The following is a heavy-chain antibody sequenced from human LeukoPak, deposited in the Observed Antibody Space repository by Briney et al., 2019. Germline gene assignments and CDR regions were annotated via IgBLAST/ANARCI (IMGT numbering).Heavy chain of an antibody. CDR2: ISYDGSNK. J-gene: IGHJ4*02. D-gene: IGHD2-21*02. Sequence: GGSLRLSCAASGFTFSSYGMHWVRQAPGKGLEWVAVISYDGSNKYYADSVKGRFTFSRDNSKNTLYLQMNSLRAEDTAVYYCAKISMSAAYCGGDCYSRPSYFDYWGQGTLVTVSS. CDR3: AKISMSAAYCGGDCYSRPSYFDY. CDR1: GFTFSSYG. V-gene: IGHV3-30*18.